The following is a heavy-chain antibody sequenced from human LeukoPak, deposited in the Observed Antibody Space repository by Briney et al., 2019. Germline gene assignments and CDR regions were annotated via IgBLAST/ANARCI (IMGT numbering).Heavy chain of an antibody. V-gene: IGHV4-59*08. CDR1: GGSISSYY. Sequence: PSETLSLTCTVSGGSISSYYWSWIRQPPGKGLEWIGYIYYSGSTNYNPSLKSRVTISVDTSKNQFSLKLSSVTAADTAVYYCASTPRNIVGATGAFDYWGQGTLVTVSS. J-gene: IGHJ4*02. D-gene: IGHD1-26*01. CDR2: IYYSGST. CDR3: ASTPRNIVGATGAFDY.